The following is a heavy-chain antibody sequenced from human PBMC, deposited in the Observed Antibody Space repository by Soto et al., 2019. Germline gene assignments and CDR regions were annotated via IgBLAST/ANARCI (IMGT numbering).Heavy chain of an antibody. D-gene: IGHD6-13*01. Sequence: LETKSLTCTVSGGTIRNTSYYWGWIRQPPGKELEWIGTIYYSGITYYNPSLKSRVSISVDTSKSQFSLNLGSVTAADTAVYYCAGQGSWSGSWFDPWGQGTLVTVSS. CDR2: IYYSGIT. CDR3: AGQGSWSGSWFDP. J-gene: IGHJ5*02. CDR1: GGTIRNTSYY. V-gene: IGHV4-39*01.